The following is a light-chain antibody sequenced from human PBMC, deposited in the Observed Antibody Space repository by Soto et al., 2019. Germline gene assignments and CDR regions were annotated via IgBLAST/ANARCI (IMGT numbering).Light chain of an antibody. Sequence: EIVMTQSPATMSVSPGERATLSCRARQSVSSNLAWYQQKPGQAPRLLIYGASTRATGIPARFSGSGSGTASTLPISSLHSEDLAVYYCKQYNNWPLTFGGGTKVEIK. J-gene: IGKJ4*01. CDR1: QSVSSN. CDR3: KQYNNWPLT. V-gene: IGKV3-15*01. CDR2: GAS.